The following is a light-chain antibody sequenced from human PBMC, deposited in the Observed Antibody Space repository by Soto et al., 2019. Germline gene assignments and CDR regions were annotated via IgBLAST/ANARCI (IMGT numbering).Light chain of an antibody. Sequence: EILVTQSPGTLPLSPGERATLSCRASQSVSSLYLAWYQQRPGQAPRLLIYGASTRATGIPDRFSGSGSGTDFTLTISRLEPEDFAVYYCQQYVSSRTFGQGTKVDIK. CDR3: QQYVSSRT. J-gene: IGKJ1*01. V-gene: IGKV3-20*01. CDR1: QSVSSLY. CDR2: GAS.